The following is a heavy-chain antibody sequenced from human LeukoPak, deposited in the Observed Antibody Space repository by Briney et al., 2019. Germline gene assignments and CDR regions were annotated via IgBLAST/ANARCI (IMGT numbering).Heavy chain of an antibody. CDR1: GFSFNTYP. CDR3: TRDHRRWLPDY. CDR2: ISSDGNDN. J-gene: IGHJ4*02. Sequence: GGSLRLSCAASGFSFNTYPMNWVRQAPGKGLEWVAVISSDGNDNYYTDSVKGRFTISRDNAKNTLYLQMNSLRAEDTAVYYCTRDHRRWLPDYWGQGTLVTVSS. D-gene: IGHD5-24*01. V-gene: IGHV3-30*04.